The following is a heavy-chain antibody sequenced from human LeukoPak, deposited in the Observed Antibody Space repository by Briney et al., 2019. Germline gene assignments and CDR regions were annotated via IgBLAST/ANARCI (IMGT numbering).Heavy chain of an antibody. CDR1: GFTLSNYN. CDR2: ISSSSSSTI. V-gene: IGHV3-48*02. CDR3: ARGTRPPDY. J-gene: IGHJ4*02. Sequence: GGSLRLSCATSGFTLSNYNINWVRQAPGKGLEWVSFISSSSSSTIHYADSVKGRFTISRDNAKNSLYLQMNSLRDEDTAVYYCARGTRPPDYWGQGTLVTVSS. D-gene: IGHD2-2*01.